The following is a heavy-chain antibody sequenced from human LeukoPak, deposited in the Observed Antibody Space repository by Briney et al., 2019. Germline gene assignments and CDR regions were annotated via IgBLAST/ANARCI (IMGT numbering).Heavy chain of an antibody. Sequence: SETLSLTCTVSGGSINSYYWSWIRQPPGKGLEWIGYIYYSGSTNYNPSLRSRVTISVDTSKNQFSLKPSSVTAADTAVYYCARLVAGTREYNFDSWGQGTLVTVSS. CDR1: GGSINSYY. CDR2: IYYSGST. D-gene: IGHD6-19*01. V-gene: IGHV4-59*08. J-gene: IGHJ4*02. CDR3: ARLVAGTREYNFDS.